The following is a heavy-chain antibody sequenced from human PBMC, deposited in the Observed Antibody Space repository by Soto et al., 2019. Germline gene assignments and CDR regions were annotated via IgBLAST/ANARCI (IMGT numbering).Heavy chain of an antibody. CDR2: IYHSGST. Sequence: QLQLQESGSGLVKPSQTLSLTCAVSGGSISSGGYSWSWIRQPPGKGLEWIGYIYHSGSTYYNPSLKSRVTISVDRSKNQFSLKLSSVTSADTAVYYCARDYCSSTSCLGMDVWGQGTTVTVSS. CDR3: ARDYCSSTSCLGMDV. CDR1: GGSISSGGYS. J-gene: IGHJ6*02. V-gene: IGHV4-30-2*01. D-gene: IGHD2-2*01.